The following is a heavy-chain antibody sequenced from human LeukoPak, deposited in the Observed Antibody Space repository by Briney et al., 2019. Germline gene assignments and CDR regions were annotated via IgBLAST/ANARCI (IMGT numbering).Heavy chain of an antibody. CDR3: ARSGSSWYHPVDY. CDR2: IYYSGST. CDR1: GGSISSYY. V-gene: IGHV4-59*08. D-gene: IGHD6-13*01. Sequence: SETLSLTCTVSGGSISSYYWSWIRQPPGKGLEWIGYIYYSGSTNYNPSLESRVTISVDTSKNQFSLKLSSVTAADTAVYYCARSGSSWYHPVDYWGQGTLVTVSS. J-gene: IGHJ4*02.